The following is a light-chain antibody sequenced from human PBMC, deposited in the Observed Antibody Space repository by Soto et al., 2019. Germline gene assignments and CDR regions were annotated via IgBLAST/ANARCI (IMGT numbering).Light chain of an antibody. Sequence: SYELTQSPSVSVAPGKTARITCGGNNIGSEGAHWYQQRPGQAPVLVIYYDSDRPSGIPERFSGSNSGNTATLTISGVEAGDEADYYCQVWDSRSDHVVFGGGTKLTVL. J-gene: IGLJ2*01. V-gene: IGLV3-21*04. CDR1: NIGSEG. CDR2: YDS. CDR3: QVWDSRSDHVV.